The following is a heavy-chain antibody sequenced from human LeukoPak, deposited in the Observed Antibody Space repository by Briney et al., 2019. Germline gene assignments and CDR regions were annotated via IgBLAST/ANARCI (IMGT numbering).Heavy chain of an antibody. J-gene: IGHJ5*02. CDR2: MYYTGST. Sequence: SETLSLTCTDPRGSATSPYWSCIRQSPGKGLEWIGYMYYTGSTSYNPSLQSRVTISVDTSKNQFSLRLRSLTAADTAVYYCARCSSGYWFDPWGQGTLVTVSS. CDR1: RGSATSPY. CDR3: ARCSSGYWFDP. D-gene: IGHD6-19*01. V-gene: IGHV4-59*02.